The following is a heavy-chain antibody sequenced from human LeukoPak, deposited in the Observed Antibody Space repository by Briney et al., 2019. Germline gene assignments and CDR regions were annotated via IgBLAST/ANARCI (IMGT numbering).Heavy chain of an antibody. CDR2: ISGSGGST. D-gene: IGHD3-10*01. CDR3: ARAPGAYYYGSGSYYNALNY. CDR1: GFTFSSYA. V-gene: IGHV3-23*01. J-gene: IGHJ4*02. Sequence: GGSLRLSCAASGFTFSSYAMSWVRQAPGKGLEWVSAISGSGGSTYYADSVKGRFTISRDNAKNSLYLQMNSLRAEDTAVYYCARAPGAYYYGSGSYYNALNYWGQGTLVTVSS.